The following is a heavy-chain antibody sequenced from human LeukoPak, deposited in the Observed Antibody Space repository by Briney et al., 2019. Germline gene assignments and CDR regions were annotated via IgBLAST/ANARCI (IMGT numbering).Heavy chain of an antibody. V-gene: IGHV4-39*01. Sequence: SETLSLTCTVSGGSISGSCCYWGWIRQTPGQDLEWIGSTSYSGSSHYNPSFKRLVTVSVDTYKNQFFLNLSSVTAADTAVYYCSRTTGDSAIIAAHWGQGTLVTVSS. J-gene: IGHJ4*02. CDR3: SRTTGDSAIIAAH. D-gene: IGHD3-16*01. CDR1: GGSISGSCCY. CDR2: TSYSGSS.